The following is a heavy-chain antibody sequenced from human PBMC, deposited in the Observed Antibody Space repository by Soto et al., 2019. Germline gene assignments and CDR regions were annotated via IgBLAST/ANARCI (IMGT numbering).Heavy chain of an antibody. CDR2: IWYDGSNK. Sequence: GGSLRLSCAASGFTFSSYGMHWVRQAPGKGLEWVAVIWYDGSNKYYADSVKGRFTISRDDSKNTLYLQMNSLRAEDTAVYYCARELGYCSGGSCPKSYGMDVWGQGTTVTVYS. V-gene: IGHV3-33*01. CDR1: GFTFSSYG. D-gene: IGHD2-15*01. J-gene: IGHJ6*02. CDR3: ARELGYCSGGSCPKSYGMDV.